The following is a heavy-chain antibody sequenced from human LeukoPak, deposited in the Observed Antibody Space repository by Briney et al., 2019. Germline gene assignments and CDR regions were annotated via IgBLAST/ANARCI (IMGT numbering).Heavy chain of an antibody. CDR3: ARDLSSSGWSPFDY. D-gene: IGHD6-19*01. CDR2: IISIFGTA. V-gene: IGHV1-69*01. J-gene: IGHJ4*02. CDR1: GGIFSSYA. Sequence: ASVKVSCKASGGIFSSYAISWVRQAPGQGLEWMGGIISIFGTANYAQKFQGRVTITADESTSTAYMELSSLRSEDTAVYYCARDLSSSGWSPFDYWGQGTLVTVSS.